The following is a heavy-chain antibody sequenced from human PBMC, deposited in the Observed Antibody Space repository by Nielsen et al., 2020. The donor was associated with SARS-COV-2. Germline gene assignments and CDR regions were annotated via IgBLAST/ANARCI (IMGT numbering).Heavy chain of an antibody. Sequence: GESLTISCAASGFTFSSIGMHRVRQVPGKGLEWVPVISYDRSNKYYADSGEGRFTISRDKSKNTLYLQMNSLRAEDTAVYYCTGGVGRYYFDYWGQGTLVTVSS. CDR1: GFTFSSIG. J-gene: IGHJ4*02. CDR2: ISYDRSNK. D-gene: IGHD3-16*01. V-gene: IGHV3-30*03. CDR3: TGGVGRYYFDY.